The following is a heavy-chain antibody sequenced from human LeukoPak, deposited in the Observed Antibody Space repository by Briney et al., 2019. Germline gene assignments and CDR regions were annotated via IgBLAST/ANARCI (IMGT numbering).Heavy chain of an antibody. CDR1: GFTFSDYA. V-gene: IGHV3-23*05. Sequence: QAGGSLRLSCVASGFTFSDYAMNWVRQAPGKGLEWVSTFKTNYNQVYYAESVRGRFTISTDNSKNTAYLQMNSLRVEDTALYYCARSVPDHTRFDFWGQGALVTVSS. CDR2: FKTNYNQV. J-gene: IGHJ4*02. CDR3: ARSVPDHTRFDF. D-gene: IGHD1-14*01.